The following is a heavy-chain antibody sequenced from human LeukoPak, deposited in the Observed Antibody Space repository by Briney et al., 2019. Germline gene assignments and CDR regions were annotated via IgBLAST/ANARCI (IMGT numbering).Heavy chain of an antibody. D-gene: IGHD6-13*01. J-gene: IGHJ6*03. CDR1: GYTFTSYY. V-gene: IGHV1-46*01. Sequence: GASVKVSCKASGYTFTSYYMHWVRQAPGQGLEWMGIINPSGGSTSYAQKFQGRVTMTRDMSTSTVYMELSSLRSEDTAVYYCARDLDIAWSSSWYVYATTWIGGFSDPGHYYMDVWGKGTTVTVSS. CDR2: INPSGGST. CDR3: ARDLDIAWSSSWYVYATTWIGGFSDPGHYYMDV.